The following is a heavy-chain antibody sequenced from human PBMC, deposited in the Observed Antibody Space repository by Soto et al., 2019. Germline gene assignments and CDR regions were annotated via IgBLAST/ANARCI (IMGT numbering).Heavy chain of an antibody. D-gene: IGHD3-16*01. CDR1: GFTFSSYW. J-gene: IGHJ4*02. CDR3: ARDHYDYVWGSSLQYYFDY. CDR2: IKQDGSEK. Sequence: EVQLVESGGGLVQPGGSLRLSCAASGFTFSSYWMSWVRQAPGKGLEGVANIKQDGSEKYYVDSVKVRFTISRDNAKNSLYLKMNRLRAEDTAVYYCARDHYDYVWGSSLQYYFDYWGQGPLVTVSS. V-gene: IGHV3-7*01.